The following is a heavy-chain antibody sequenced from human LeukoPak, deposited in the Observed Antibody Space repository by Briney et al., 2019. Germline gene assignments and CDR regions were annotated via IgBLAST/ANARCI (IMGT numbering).Heavy chain of an antibody. Sequence: GGSVKVSCKASGFTFTGYYMHWVRQAPGQGLEWMGRIIPILGIANYAQKFQGRVTITADKSTSTAYMELSSLRSEDTAVYYCARVGYSGSYYGIRKTYYFDYWGQGTLVTVSS. CDR2: IIPILGIA. D-gene: IGHD1-26*01. V-gene: IGHV1-69*04. J-gene: IGHJ4*02. CDR1: GFTFTGYY. CDR3: ARVGYSGSYYGIRKTYYFDY.